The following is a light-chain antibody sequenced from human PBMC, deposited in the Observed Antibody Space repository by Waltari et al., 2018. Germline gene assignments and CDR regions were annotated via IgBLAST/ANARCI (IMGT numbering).Light chain of an antibody. CDR2: DAS. V-gene: IGKV3-20*01. CDR3: QKYVSLPAT. CDR1: QSVSKY. Sequence: EIVLTQSPGTLSLSPGERATLSCWASQSVSKYLAWYQQKPGQAPRLLIYDASTRATGIPDRFSGSGSGTDFSLTISRLEPEDFAVYYCQKYVSLPATFGQGTKVEIK. J-gene: IGKJ1*01.